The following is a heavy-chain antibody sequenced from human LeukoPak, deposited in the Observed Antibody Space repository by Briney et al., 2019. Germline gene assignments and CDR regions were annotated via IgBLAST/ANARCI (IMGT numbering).Heavy chain of an antibody. Sequence: GSLRLSCAASGFTVSSSFMTWVRQAPGKGLEWVSVIYSGGDTYYTDSVKGRFTISRDSTKNTLFLQMNSLRADDTAVYYCAKTGGPWDWGQGTLVTVSS. D-gene: IGHD7-27*01. J-gene: IGHJ4*02. CDR1: GFTVSSSF. CDR2: IYSGGDT. V-gene: IGHV3-53*01. CDR3: AKTGGPWD.